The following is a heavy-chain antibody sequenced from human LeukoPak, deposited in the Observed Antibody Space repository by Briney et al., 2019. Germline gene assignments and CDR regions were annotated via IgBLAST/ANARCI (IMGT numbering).Heavy chain of an antibody. V-gene: IGHV3-30-3*01. Sequence: PGGSLRLSCAASGFTFSSYAMHWVRQAPGKGLEWVAVISYDGSNKYYADSVKGRFTISRDNSKNTLYLQMNSLRAEDTAVYYCARDVEYYYGSGSYFSPFYWGQGTLVTVSS. CDR2: ISYDGSNK. CDR1: GFTFSSYA. J-gene: IGHJ4*02. D-gene: IGHD3-10*01. CDR3: ARDVEYYYGSGSYFSPFY.